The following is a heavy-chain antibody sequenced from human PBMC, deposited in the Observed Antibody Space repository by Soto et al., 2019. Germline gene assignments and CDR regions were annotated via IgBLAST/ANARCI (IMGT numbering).Heavy chain of an antibody. V-gene: IGHV3-23*01. CDR2: ITDTGGDS. J-gene: IGHJ4*01. CDR1: GFTFGSRA. CDR3: ASGSKDSYPGSRIFNF. D-gene: IGHD3-10*01. Sequence: GGSLRLSCVASGFTFGSRAMSWVRQAPGEGLEWVSTITDTGGDSKSTDSVRGRFAISRDNSRNTLYLQMSSLRAEVPAVYYCASGSKDSYPGSRIFNFWGRGTLVTVSS.